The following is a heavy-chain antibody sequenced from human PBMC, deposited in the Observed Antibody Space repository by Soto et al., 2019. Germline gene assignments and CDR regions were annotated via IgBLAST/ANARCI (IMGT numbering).Heavy chain of an antibody. Sequence: QVQLVQSGAEVKKPGASVKVSCKASGYTFTGYYMHWVRQAPGQGLEWMGWINPNSGVTNYAQKFQGWVTMTRDTSISTAYWELSRLRSYDAAVYYSARELQLRVCDYWGQGTLVTVSS. J-gene: IGHJ4*02. V-gene: IGHV1-2*04. CDR3: ARELQLRVCDY. D-gene: IGHD1-7*01. CDR1: GYTFTGYY. CDR2: INPNSGVT.